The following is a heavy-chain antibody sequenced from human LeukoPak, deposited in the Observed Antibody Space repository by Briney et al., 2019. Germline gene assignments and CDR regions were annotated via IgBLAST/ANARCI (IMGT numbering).Heavy chain of an antibody. CDR3: ARAGTLW. J-gene: IGHJ1*01. Sequence: GASVKVSCKSSGYTFTGFYMHWVRLAPGQGLEWMGWINPNSGGTNYAQNFQGRVTMTRDTSISTVYMELSRLRSDDTAVYYCARAGTLWWGQGTLVTVSS. CDR2: INPNSGGT. V-gene: IGHV1-2*02. CDR1: GYTFTGFY. D-gene: IGHD2/OR15-2a*01.